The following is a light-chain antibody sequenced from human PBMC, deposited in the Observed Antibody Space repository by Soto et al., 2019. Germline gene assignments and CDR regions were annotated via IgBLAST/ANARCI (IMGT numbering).Light chain of an antibody. CDR2: SAS. Sequence: RVLPQSPGTLSLSPGERGTLSCRASQNLGTLYLAWFQQKSGQAPRLLIYSASRRATGIPDRFTGSGSGTDFTLTINRVEPEDFAVYFCQQYDGSPRTFGQGTKLGIK. V-gene: IGKV3-20*01. CDR1: QNLGTLY. J-gene: IGKJ1*01. CDR3: QQYDGSPRT.